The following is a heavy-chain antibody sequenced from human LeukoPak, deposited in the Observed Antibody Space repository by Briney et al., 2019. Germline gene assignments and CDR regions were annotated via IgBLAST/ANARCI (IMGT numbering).Heavy chain of an antibody. CDR2: IKQDGSEK. D-gene: IGHD3-3*01. CDR1: GFTFSSYW. CDR3: ARESMYYDFWSGYYTLYYFDY. J-gene: IGHJ4*02. V-gene: IGHV3-7*01. Sequence: TGGSLRLSCAASGFTFSSYWMSWVRQAPGKGLEWVANIKQDGSEKYYVDSVKGRFTISRDNAKNSLYLQMNSLRAEDTAVYYCARESMYYDFWSGYYTLYYFDYWGQGTLVTVSS.